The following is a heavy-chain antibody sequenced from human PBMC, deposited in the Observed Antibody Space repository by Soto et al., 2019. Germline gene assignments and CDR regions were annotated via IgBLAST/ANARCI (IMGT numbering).Heavy chain of an antibody. CDR3: ARVYGCTTTTCHYYFDY. V-gene: IGHV3-21*01. CDR2: INSGSLYI. Sequence: EVQLVESGGGLVKPGGSLRLSCVVSGFNFSRYTVHWVRQAPGKGLEWVSSINSGSLYIYYADSVKGRFTVSRDNAKNSVYLQVDSLRAEDTAVYYCARVYGCTTTTCHYYFDYWGRGTLVTVSS. CDR1: GFNFSRYT. J-gene: IGHJ4*02. D-gene: IGHD2-8*01.